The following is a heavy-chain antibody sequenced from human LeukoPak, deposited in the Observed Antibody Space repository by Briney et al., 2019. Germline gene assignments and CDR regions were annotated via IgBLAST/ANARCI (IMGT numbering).Heavy chain of an antibody. V-gene: IGHV4-4*07. Sequence: SETLSLTCTVSGGSISSYYWSWIRQPAGKGLEWIGRIYTSGSTNYNPSLKSRVTMSVDTSKNQFSLKLSSVTAADTAVYYCARARRGAAAQAREYYFDYWGQGTLVTVSS. J-gene: IGHJ4*02. CDR2: IYTSGST. D-gene: IGHD6-13*01. CDR1: GGSISSYY. CDR3: ARARRGAAAQAREYYFDY.